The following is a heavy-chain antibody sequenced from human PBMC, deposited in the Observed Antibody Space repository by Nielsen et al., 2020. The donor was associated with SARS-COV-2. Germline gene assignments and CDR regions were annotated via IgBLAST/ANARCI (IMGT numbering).Heavy chain of an antibody. J-gene: IGHJ1*01. D-gene: IGHD6-13*01. CDR2: IRSKAYGGTT. Sequence: GESLKISCTASGFTFGDYAMSWFRQAPGKGLEWVGFIRSKAYGGTTEYAASVKGRFTISRDDSKGIAYLQMNGLKTEDTAVYYCTRGHSSWYPAEYFQHWGQGTLVTVSS. CDR1: GFTFGDYA. V-gene: IGHV3-49*03. CDR3: TRGHSSWYPAEYFQH.